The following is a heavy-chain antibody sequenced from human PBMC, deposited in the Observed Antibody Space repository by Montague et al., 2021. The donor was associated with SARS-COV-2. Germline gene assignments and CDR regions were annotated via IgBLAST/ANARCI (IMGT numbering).Heavy chain of an antibody. CDR1: GGSIDSYY. D-gene: IGHD4-17*01. CDR3: ARAVTTGIDWLDP. Sequence: SETLSLTCTVSGGSIDSYYWSWLRQPPGKGLEWIGYIYYRGTTNYNPSLKSRVSISLDTSKNQFSLRLNSVTAADTAVYYCARAVTTGIDWLDPWGQGTLVTVSS. CDR2: IYYRGTT. V-gene: IGHV4-59*01. J-gene: IGHJ5*02.